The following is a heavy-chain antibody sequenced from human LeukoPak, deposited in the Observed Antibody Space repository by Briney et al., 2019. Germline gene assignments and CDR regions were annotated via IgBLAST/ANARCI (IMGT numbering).Heavy chain of an antibody. CDR2: IYTGGTT. CDR1: GGSISSTSYY. CDR3: TRGPDNWNSFFDY. J-gene: IGHJ4*02. D-gene: IGHD1-20*01. Sequence: SETLSLTCTVSGGSISSTSYYYSWIRQPAGKGLEWIGRIYTGGTTTYNPSLKSRVTISLDTSKNQVSLKLTSVTAADTAVYFCTRGPDNWNSFFDYWGQGTLVTVSS. V-gene: IGHV4-61*02.